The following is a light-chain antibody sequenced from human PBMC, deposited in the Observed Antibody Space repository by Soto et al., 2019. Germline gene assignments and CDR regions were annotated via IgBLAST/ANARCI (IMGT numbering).Light chain of an antibody. CDR1: QSVSNTY. V-gene: IGKV3-20*01. CDR3: QQYGTSEII. CDR2: DTS. J-gene: IGKJ5*01. Sequence: IVLTQSQGTLSLSPVERATLSCRTSQSVSNTYVAWYQQKPGQAPRLLIYDTSSRVTGIPDRFSGSGSGTDFTLTISRLEPEDFAVFYCQQYGTSEIIFGQGTRME.